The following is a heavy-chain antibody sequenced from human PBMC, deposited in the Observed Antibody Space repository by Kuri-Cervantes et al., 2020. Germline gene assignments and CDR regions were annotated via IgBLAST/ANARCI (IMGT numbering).Heavy chain of an antibody. V-gene: IGHV4-38-2*02. Sequence: GSLRLSCTVSGYSISSDYYWDWIRQPPGKGLEWIGSIYHSGNTYYNPSPKSRAAISVDTSKNQFSLKLSSVTAADTAVYYCAALKDVGSWHFDYWGQGTLVTVSS. J-gene: IGHJ4*02. CDR2: IYHSGNT. D-gene: IGHD6-13*01. CDR3: AALKDVGSWHFDY. CDR1: GYSISSDYY.